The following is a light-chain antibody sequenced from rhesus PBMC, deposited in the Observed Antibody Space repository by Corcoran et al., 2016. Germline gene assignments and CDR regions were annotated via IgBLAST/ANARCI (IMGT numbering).Light chain of an antibody. Sequence: DIQMTQSPSSLSTSVGVTVTITCRSSQDISSYLAWYQQKPGKAPKPLIYYASNLESGVPSRFSGSGCGTEFTLTISSLQPEDFATYYCQQYNSLPLTFGGGTKVEIK. CDR3: QQYNSLPLT. CDR1: QDISSY. J-gene: IGKJ4*01. V-gene: IGKV1-37*02. CDR2: YAS.